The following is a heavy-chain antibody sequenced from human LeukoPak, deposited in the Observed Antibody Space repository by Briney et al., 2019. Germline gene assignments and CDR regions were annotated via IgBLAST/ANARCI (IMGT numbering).Heavy chain of an antibody. CDR2: IIPIFGTA. J-gene: IGHJ4*02. V-gene: IGHV1-69*13. Sequence: SVKVSCKASGGTFSSYAISWVRQAPGQGLEWMGGIIPIFGTANYAQKFQGRVTITADESTSTAYMELSSLRSEDTAVYYCATPQERIAAAPVAPLAPFDYWGQGTLVTVSS. CDR3: ATPQERIAAAPVAPLAPFDY. CDR1: GGTFSSYA. D-gene: IGHD6-13*01.